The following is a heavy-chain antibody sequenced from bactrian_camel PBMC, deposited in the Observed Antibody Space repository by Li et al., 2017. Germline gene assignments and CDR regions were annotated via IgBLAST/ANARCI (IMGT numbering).Heavy chain of an antibody. Sequence: HVQLVESGGGSVQIGGSLSLACAASRGFDDADAEWGWFRQAPGKGLEWVSSIYSDGRNTYYADSVKGRFTISRDNAKNTMYLQMNSLKPEDTAVYYCVGGGTYYVLNTDYWAQGTQVTVS. CDR3: VGGGTYYVLNTDY. CDR1: RGFDDADA. CDR2: IYSDGRNT. V-gene: IGHV3S6*01. J-gene: IGHJ4*01. D-gene: IGHD1*01.